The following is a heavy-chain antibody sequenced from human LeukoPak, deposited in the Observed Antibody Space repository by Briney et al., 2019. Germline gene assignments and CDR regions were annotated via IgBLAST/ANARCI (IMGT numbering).Heavy chain of an antibody. J-gene: IGHJ4*02. V-gene: IGHV4-59*01. Sequence: SETLSLTCTVSGYSITSTYCWGWIRQPPGKGLEWIGYVYYSGSTNYNPSLKSRVTISVDTSKNQFSLKLTSVTAADTAVYYCARGRGYITGWAWGHWGQGTLVTVSS. CDR2: VYYSGST. D-gene: IGHD6-19*01. CDR1: GYSITSTYC. CDR3: ARGRGYITGWAWGH.